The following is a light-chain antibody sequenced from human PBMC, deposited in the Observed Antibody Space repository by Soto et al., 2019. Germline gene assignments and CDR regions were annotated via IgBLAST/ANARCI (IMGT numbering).Light chain of an antibody. CDR2: DSN. V-gene: IGLV1-40*01. CDR3: CSFTSSNTHV. J-gene: IGLJ1*01. CDR1: SSNIGAGYD. Sequence: QSVLTQPPSVSGAPGQRVTISCSGSSSNIGAGYDVHWYQQLPGTAPKLLISDSNNRPPGVPDRFSGSKSGTSASLAISGLQAEDEADYYCCSFTSSNTHVFGTGTKVTVL.